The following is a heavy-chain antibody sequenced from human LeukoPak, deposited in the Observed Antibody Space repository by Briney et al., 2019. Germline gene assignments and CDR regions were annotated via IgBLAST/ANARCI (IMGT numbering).Heavy chain of an antibody. D-gene: IGHD2-15*01. CDR3: ARHRSSGGSRGY. CDR1: GGSFSGYY. V-gene: IGHV4-34*01. J-gene: IGHJ4*02. Sequence: PSETLSLTCAVYGGSFSGYYWSWIRQPPGKGLEWIGEINHSGSTNYNPSLKSRVTISVDTSKNQFSLKLSSVTAADTAVYYCARHRSSGGSRGYWGQGTLVTVSS. CDR2: INHSGST.